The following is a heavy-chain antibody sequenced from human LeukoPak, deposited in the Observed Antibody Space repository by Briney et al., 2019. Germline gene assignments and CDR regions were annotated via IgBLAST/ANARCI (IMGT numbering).Heavy chain of an antibody. CDR1: GFTFSSYA. D-gene: IGHD3-10*01. CDR3: ARDQFGELVVCTFHI. CDR2: ISHDGSNK. V-gene: IGHV3-30-3*01. J-gene: IGHJ3*02. Sequence: PGGSLRLSCAASGFTFSSYAMHWVRQAPGKGLEWVALISHDGSNKYYADSVKGRFTISRDNSKNTLYLQMNSLRAEDTAVHYCARDQFGELVVCTFHIWGQGTMVTVSS.